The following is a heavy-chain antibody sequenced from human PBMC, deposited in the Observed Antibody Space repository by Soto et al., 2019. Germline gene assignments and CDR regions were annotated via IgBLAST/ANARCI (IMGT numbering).Heavy chain of an antibody. V-gene: IGHV1-69*13. J-gene: IGHJ4*02. CDR2: IIPIFGTA. CDR1: GGTFSSYA. CDR3: ARDLLPSSSGWSHFDY. Sequence: SVKVSCKASGGTFSSYAISWVRQAPGQGLEWMGGIIPIFGTANYAQKFQGRVTITADESTSTAYMELSSLRSEDTAVYYCARDLLPSSSGWSHFDYWGQGALVTVSS. D-gene: IGHD6-19*01.